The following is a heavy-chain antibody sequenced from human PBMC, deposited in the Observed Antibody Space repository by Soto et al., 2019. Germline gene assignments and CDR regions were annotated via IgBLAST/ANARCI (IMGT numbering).Heavy chain of an antibody. J-gene: IGHJ4*01. CDR2: IYYTGST. V-gene: IGHV4-59*01. CDR1: GGSIRNYY. CDR3: VRDLNQVVFDY. Sequence: QVQLQESGPGLVNPSETLSLTCTVTGGSIRNYYWSWIRQPPGKGLEWIGYIYYTGSTNYNPSLKSRVTISVDTSKNQFSLKLTSVTAADTAVYYCVRDLNQVVFDYWGHGTRVTVSS. D-gene: IGHD2-15*01.